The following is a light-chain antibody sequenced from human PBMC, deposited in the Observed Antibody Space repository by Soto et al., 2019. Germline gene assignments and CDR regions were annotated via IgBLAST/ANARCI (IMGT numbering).Light chain of an antibody. V-gene: IGLV4-69*01. CDR3: QTWDTGARVV. J-gene: IGLJ2*01. CDR2: LSSDGSH. CDR1: SGHSSYA. Sequence: QSVLTQSPSASASLGASVTLTCTLSSGHSSYAIGGHQQQPEKGPRYLMKLSSDGSHSKGDGIPDRFSGSSSGAERYLSISRLQSEDEGDYYCQTWDTGARVVFGGGTKLTVL.